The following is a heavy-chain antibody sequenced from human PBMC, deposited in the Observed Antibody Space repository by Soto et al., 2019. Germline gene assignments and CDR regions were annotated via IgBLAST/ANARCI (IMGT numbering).Heavy chain of an antibody. D-gene: IGHD2-21*02. CDR2: IGTRSDI. Sequence: EVQLVESGGGLVKPGRSLRLSCAASGFTFSSYSMNWVRQAPGKGLEWVASIGTRSDIYYADSVKGRFTISRDNAKNSLTLQMNSLRAEDSGVYYCAREETAWPLAYGLDVWGQGTTVTVSS. J-gene: IGHJ6*02. V-gene: IGHV3-21*01. CDR3: AREETAWPLAYGLDV. CDR1: GFTFSSYS.